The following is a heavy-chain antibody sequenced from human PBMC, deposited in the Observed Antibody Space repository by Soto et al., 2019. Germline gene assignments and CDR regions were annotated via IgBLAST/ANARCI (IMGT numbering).Heavy chain of an antibody. CDR2: IYYSGST. V-gene: IGHV4-31*03. J-gene: IGHJ4*02. CDR1: GGSISSGGYY. CDR3: ARSVPIVVVPAAMVFDY. Sequence: SETLSLTCTVSGGSISSGGYYWSWIRQHPGKGLEWIGYIYYSGSTYYNPSLKSRVTISVDTSKNQFSLKLSSVTAADTAVYYCARSVPIVVVPAAMVFDYWGQGTLVTVSS. D-gene: IGHD2-2*01.